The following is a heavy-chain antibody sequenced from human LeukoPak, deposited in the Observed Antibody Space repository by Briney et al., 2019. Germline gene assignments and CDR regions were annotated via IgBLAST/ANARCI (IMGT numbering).Heavy chain of an antibody. Sequence: GGSLRLSCTVSGFTFSSYWMSWVRQAPGKGLEWVSAISGSGGSTYYADSVKGRFTISRDNSKNTLYLQMNSLRAEDTAVYYCAKAGKRTGIFDYWGQGTLVTVSS. V-gene: IGHV3-23*01. CDR2: ISGSGGST. J-gene: IGHJ4*02. CDR3: AKAGKRTGIFDY. CDR1: GFTFSSYW. D-gene: IGHD7-27*01.